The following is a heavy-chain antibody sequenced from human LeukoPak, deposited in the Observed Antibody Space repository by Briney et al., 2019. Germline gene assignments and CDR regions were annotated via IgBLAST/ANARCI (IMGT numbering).Heavy chain of an antibody. D-gene: IGHD3-10*01. CDR1: GFTFSSYA. J-gene: IGHJ6*02. CDR2: ISGSGGST. Sequence: TGGSLRLSCAASGFTFSSYAMSWVRQAPGKGLEWVSAISGSGGSTYYADSVKGRFTISRDNSKNTLYLQMNSLRAEDTAVYYCVKGDLGIRVSYGMDVWGQGTTVTVSS. CDR3: VKGDLGIRVSYGMDV. V-gene: IGHV3-23*01.